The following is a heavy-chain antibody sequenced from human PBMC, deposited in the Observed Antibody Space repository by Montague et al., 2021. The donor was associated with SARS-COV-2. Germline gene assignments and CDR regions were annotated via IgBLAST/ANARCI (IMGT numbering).Heavy chain of an antibody. Sequence: SETLSLTCTVSGGSISSLHYYWGWIRQSPGKGLEWIGNVFYRGSTYYNPSLRSRVTISVDTSKNQFALRLRSVTATDTAIYYCARREEVVGVTRFDYWGQGITVPVSS. CDR1: GGSISSLHYY. CDR2: VFYRGST. D-gene: IGHD2-15*01. CDR3: ARREEVVGVTRFDY. V-gene: IGHV4-39*01. J-gene: IGHJ4*01.